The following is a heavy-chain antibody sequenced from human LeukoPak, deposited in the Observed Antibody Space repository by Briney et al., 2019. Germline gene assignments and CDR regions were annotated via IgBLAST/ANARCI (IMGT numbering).Heavy chain of an antibody. D-gene: IGHD2-15*01. J-gene: IGHJ6*02. CDR3: ARDPVHCSGGSCYHYGMDV. V-gene: IGHV3-11*01. Sequence: GGSLRLSCAASGFTFSDYYMSWIRQAPGKGLEWVSYISSSGSTIYYADSVKGRFTISRDNAKNSLYLQMNSLRAEDTAVYYRARDPVHCSGGSCYHYGMDVWGQGTTVTVSS. CDR2: ISSSGSTI. CDR1: GFTFSDYY.